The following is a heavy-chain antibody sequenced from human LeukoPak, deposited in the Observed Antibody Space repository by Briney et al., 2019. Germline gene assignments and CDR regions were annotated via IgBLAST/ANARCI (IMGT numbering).Heavy chain of an antibody. CDR2: IIPIFGTA. Sequence: SVKVSCKASGYTFTSYGISWVRQAPGQGLEWMGGIIPIFGTANYAQKFQGRVTITADESTSTAYMELSSLRSEDTAVYYCARAQGGSYSLAIWFDPWGQGTLVTVSS. D-gene: IGHD1-26*01. CDR1: GYTFTSYG. J-gene: IGHJ5*02. CDR3: ARAQGGSYSLAIWFDP. V-gene: IGHV1-69*13.